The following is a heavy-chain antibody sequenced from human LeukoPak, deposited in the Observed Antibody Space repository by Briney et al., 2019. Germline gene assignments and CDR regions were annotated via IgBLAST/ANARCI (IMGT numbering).Heavy chain of an antibody. CDR3: AKGSYYDSSGSFYFDY. V-gene: IGHV3-23*01. CDR2: LSDSGGST. D-gene: IGHD3-22*01. Sequence: PGGSLRLSCAASGFTFSSYAMSWVRQAPGKGLEWVSALSDSGGSTYYADSVKGRFTISRDNSKNTLYLQMNSLRAEDTAVYYCAKGSYYDSSGSFYFDYWGQGTLVTVSS. J-gene: IGHJ4*02. CDR1: GFTFSSYA.